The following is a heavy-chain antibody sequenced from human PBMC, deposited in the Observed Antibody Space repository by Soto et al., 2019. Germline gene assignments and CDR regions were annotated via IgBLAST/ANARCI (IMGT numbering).Heavy chain of an antibody. V-gene: IGHV4-34*01. CDR1: GGSFSCYY. D-gene: IGHD3-22*01. Sequence: SETLSLTCAVYGGSFSCYYWSWIRQPPGKGLEWIGEINHSGSTNYNPSLKSRVTISVDTSKNQFSLKLSSVTAADTAVYYCASLPYYYDSSGYPKGGYYFDYWGQGTLVTVSS. CDR3: ASLPYYYDSSGYPKGGYYFDY. CDR2: INHSGST. J-gene: IGHJ4*02.